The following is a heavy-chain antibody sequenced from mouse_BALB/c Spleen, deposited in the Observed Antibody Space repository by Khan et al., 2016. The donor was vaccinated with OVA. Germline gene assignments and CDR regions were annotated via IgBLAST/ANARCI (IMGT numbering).Heavy chain of an antibody. D-gene: IGHD1-1*01. V-gene: IGHV3-6*02. CDR1: GYSITSGYF. CDR3: ARRTTVGGGDYCAMDY. CDR2: ISYDGSN. Sequence: VQLKESGPGLVKPSQSLSLTCSVTGYSITSGYFWNWIRPFPGNKLEWMGYISYDGSNNYNPSLKNRISITRDTSKNQFFLTLNSVTTEDTATYYGARRTTVGGGDYCAMDYWGQGTSVTVSS. J-gene: IGHJ4*01.